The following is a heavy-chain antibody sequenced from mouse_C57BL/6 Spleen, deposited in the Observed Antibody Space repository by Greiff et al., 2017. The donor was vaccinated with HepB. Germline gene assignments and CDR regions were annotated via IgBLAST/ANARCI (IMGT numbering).Heavy chain of an antibody. CDR3: ALYCGSSYGYFDV. CDR1: GYTFTSYW. D-gene: IGHD1-1*01. CDR2: IYPSDSET. J-gene: IGHJ1*03. Sequence: QVQLQQPGAELVRPGSSVKLSCKASGYTFTSYWMDWVKQRPGQGLEWIGNIYPSDSETHYNQKFKDKARLTVDKSSSTAYMQLSSLTSEDSAVYYCALYCGSSYGYFDVWGTGATVTVSS. V-gene: IGHV1-61*01.